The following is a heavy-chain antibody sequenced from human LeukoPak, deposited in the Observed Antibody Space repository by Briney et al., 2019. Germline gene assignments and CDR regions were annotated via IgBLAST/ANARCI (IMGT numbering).Heavy chain of an antibody. CDR1: GYTFTSYA. J-gene: IGHJ3*02. CDR3: ARARSGWASDAFDI. CDR2: INTNTGNP. V-gene: IGHV7-4-1*02. Sequence: GASVKVSCKASGYTFTSYAMNWVRQAPGQGLEWMGWINTNTGNPTYAQGFTGRSVFSLDTSVSTAYLQISSLKAEDTAVYYCARARSGWASDAFDIWGQGAMVTVSS. D-gene: IGHD6-19*01.